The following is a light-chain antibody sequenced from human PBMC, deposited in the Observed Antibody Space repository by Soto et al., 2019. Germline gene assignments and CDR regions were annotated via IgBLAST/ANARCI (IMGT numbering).Light chain of an antibody. J-gene: IGKJ5*01. Sequence: DIQMPPSPSSLSASVGDRVTITCRASPDISSNLAWFQQKPGKAPKSLIYATSRLHRGVPSKFSCSESGKEFTLTISSVQAEYCAIYYCQQYNTYPLTFGQGTRMEIK. CDR1: PDISSN. CDR3: QQYNTYPLT. V-gene: IGKV1-16*02. CDR2: ATS.